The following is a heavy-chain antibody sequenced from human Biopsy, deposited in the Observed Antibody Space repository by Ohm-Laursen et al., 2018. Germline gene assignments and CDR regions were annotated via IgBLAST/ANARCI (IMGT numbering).Heavy chain of an antibody. CDR3: ARNTGWYGDLYYFDY. Sequence: SSVKVSCKASGYSFTSYYMYWVRQAPGQGLEWMGMINPSGSTTSYPQIFQGRVTMTRDTSKSTVYMELSSLRSADTAAYFCARNTGWYGDLYYFDYWGQGTLVTVSS. D-gene: IGHD6-19*01. J-gene: IGHJ4*02. CDR1: GYSFTSYY. CDR2: INPSGSTT. V-gene: IGHV1-46*01.